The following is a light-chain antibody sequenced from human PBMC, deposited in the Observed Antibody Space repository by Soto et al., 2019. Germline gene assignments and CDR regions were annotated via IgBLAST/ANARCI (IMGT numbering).Light chain of an antibody. CDR1: NSNIGKNT. CDR2: SNT. CDR3: AVWDDSLYV. Sequence: QSVLTQPPSASXXPGQTDTISCSGSNSNIGKNTVSWYQQVPGTAPKLLIYSNTQRPLGVPVRFSGSKSGTSASLAISGLQSEDEADYYCAVWDDSLYVFGIGTKVTVL. V-gene: IGLV1-44*01. J-gene: IGLJ1*01.